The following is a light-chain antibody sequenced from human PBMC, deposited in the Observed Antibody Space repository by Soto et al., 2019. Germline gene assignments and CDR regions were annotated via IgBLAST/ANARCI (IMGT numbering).Light chain of an antibody. CDR1: QGISSY. CDR2: AAS. CDR3: QQHYSYPRT. Sequence: AIRMTQSPSSFSASTGDRVTITCRASQGISSYLAWYQQKPGKAPKLLIYAASTLQSGVPSRFSGSGSGTDFTLTISCLQSEDFATYYCQQHYSYPRTFGGGTKVDIK. V-gene: IGKV1-8*01. J-gene: IGKJ4*01.